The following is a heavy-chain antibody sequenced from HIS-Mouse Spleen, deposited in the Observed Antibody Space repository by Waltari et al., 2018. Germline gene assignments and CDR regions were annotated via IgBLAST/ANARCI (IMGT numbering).Heavy chain of an antibody. D-gene: IGHD3-9*01. J-gene: IGHJ6*02. Sequence: QVTLRESGPALVKPTQTLTLTCTFSGFSLSTSGMCVSWIRQPPGKALEWLARIDWDDDKYYSTSLKTRLTISKDTSKNQVVLTMTNMDPVDTATYYCARRYYDILTGDYYGMDVWGQGTTVTVSS. V-gene: IGHV2-70*15. CDR1: GFSLSTSGMC. CDR2: IDWDDDK. CDR3: ARRYYDILTGDYYGMDV.